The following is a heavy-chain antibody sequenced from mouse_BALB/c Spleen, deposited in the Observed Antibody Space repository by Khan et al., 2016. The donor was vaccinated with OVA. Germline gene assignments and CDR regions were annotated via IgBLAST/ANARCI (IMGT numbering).Heavy chain of an antibody. J-gene: IGHJ4*01. CDR2: INTYTGEP. V-gene: IGHV9-3-1*01. CDR1: GYTFTNYG. CDR3: ARPPFFSYTLDY. Sequence: QIQLVQSGPELKKPGETVKISCKASGYTFTNYGMNWVKQSPGKALKWMGWINTYTGEPTYADDFKGRFAFSLETSASPAYLQIHNLKNEDTATYFCARPPFFSYTLDYWGQGTSVTVSS.